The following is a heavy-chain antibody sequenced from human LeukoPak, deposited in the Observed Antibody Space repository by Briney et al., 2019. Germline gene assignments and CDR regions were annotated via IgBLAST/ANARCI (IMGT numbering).Heavy chain of an antibody. V-gene: IGHV1-69*13. CDR1: GGTFSSYA. Sequence: ASVKGSCKAPGGTFSSYAISWVRQAPGQGLEWMGGIIPIFGTANYAQKFQGRVTISADESTSTAYMELSSLRSEDTAVYYCARHYYDSSGYPNYYYYYYGMDVWGQGTTVTVSS. CDR3: ARHYYDSSGYPNYYYYYYGMDV. D-gene: IGHD3-22*01. J-gene: IGHJ6*02. CDR2: IIPIFGTA.